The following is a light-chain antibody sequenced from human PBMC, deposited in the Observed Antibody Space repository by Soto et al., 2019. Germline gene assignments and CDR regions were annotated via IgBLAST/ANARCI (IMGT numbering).Light chain of an antibody. Sequence: DIVLTQSPATLSLSPWDRATLSCRASQSVGTSLAWYKQQPGQAPRLLIHDAAYRASGIPERFSGSGSGTAFSLSISSREPDDFAVYYCQHRSSWPRSFGRGTKVEV. CDR2: DAA. J-gene: IGKJ1*01. V-gene: IGKV3-11*01. CDR1: QSVGTS. CDR3: QHRSSWPRS.